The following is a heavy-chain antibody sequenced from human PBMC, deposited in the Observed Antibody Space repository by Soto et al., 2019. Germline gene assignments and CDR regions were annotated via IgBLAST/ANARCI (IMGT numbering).Heavy chain of an antibody. CDR1: GFSLSNSGMG. D-gene: IGHD3-16*01. J-gene: IGHJ4*02. CDR3: AHRLDAACFTCFHL. Sequence: QITLRESGPTLVKSTQTLTLTCTFSGFSLSNSGMGVAWIRQPPGKALEWLSLIFWNDDRRYSPSLKSRLTITQDTSKNQVVLRMTNMDPVDTATYFCAHRLDAACFTCFHLWGQGTLVTVSS. V-gene: IGHV2-5*01. CDR2: IFWNDDR.